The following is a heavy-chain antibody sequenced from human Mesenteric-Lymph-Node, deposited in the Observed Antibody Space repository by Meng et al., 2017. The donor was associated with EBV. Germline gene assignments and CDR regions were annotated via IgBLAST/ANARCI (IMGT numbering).Heavy chain of an antibody. CDR2: INHSGST. Sequence: QVLLQQWGAGLLKPSWTLSLTCAVYGGSFSGYYWSWIRQPPGKGLEWIGEINHSGSTNYNPSLKSRVTISVDTSKNQFSLKLSSVTAADTAVYYCARGMATIIWGQGTLVTVSS. CDR1: GGSFSGYY. D-gene: IGHD5-24*01. J-gene: IGHJ4*02. CDR3: ARGMATII. V-gene: IGHV4-34*01.